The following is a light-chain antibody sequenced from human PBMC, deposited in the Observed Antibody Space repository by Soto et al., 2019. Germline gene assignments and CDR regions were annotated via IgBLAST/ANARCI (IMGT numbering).Light chain of an antibody. V-gene: IGKV3-11*01. CDR2: DAS. Sequence: EIALTQSPASLSLSPGERTTLFCRVNQIVGSYLAWYQQKPGQAPRLLIYDASNRATGIPARFSGSGSGTAFTLTISSLEPEDFAVYFCQQRSNWPITFGQGTRLEIK. CDR1: QIVGSY. CDR3: QQRSNWPIT. J-gene: IGKJ5*01.